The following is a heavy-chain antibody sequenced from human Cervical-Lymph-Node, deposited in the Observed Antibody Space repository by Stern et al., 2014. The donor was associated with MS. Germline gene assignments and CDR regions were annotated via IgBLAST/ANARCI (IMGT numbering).Heavy chain of an antibody. J-gene: IGHJ5*02. D-gene: IGHD2-21*02. CDR1: GGTFSDHA. V-gene: IGHV1-69*01. CDR2: IITSLGAA. CDR3: ARGAYCGGDCYWGWFDT. Sequence: QMQLVQSGVEVKRPGSSVKVSCKASGGTFSDHAFSWVRQAPGQGLEWVGGIITSLGAADYAQKFHGRFTITADESSITVYMELSSLTSEDTAVYYCARGAYCGGDCYWGWFDTWGQGNLVTVSS.